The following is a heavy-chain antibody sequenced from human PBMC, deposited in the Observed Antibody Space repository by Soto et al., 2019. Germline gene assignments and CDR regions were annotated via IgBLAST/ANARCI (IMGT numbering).Heavy chain of an antibody. CDR1: GFTFSSYA. J-gene: IGHJ6*02. V-gene: IGHV3-23*01. D-gene: IGHD3-3*01. CDR2: ISGRGGST. Sequence: EVQLLESGGGLVQPGGSLRLSCAASGFTFSSYAMSWVRQAPGKGLEWVSAISGRGGSTYYTDSVKGRFTISRDNSKKTLYLQMNSLRAEDTALYYCAKGPTIFGVVIIPDYYYGMYVWGQGTTVTVSS. CDR3: AKGPTIFGVVIIPDYYYGMYV.